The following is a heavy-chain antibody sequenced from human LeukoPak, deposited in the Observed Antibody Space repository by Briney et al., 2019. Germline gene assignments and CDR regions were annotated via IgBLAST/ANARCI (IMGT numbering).Heavy chain of an antibody. CDR1: GFTVSSNY. V-gene: IGHV3-23*01. CDR3: AKHVRTSVWFFDY. Sequence: AGGSLRLSCAASGFTVSSNYMSWVRQAPGKGLEWVSLISGSGGRTDYADSVKGRFTISRDNSKNTLYLQMNSLKAEDTAVYYCAKHVRTSVWFFDYWGQGTLVTVSS. J-gene: IGHJ4*02. D-gene: IGHD6-19*01. CDR2: ISGSGGRT.